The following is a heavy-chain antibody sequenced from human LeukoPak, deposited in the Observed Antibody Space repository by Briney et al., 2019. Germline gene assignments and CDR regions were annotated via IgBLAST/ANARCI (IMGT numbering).Heavy chain of an antibody. V-gene: IGHV3-33*06. D-gene: IGHD1-14*01. J-gene: IGHJ5*02. CDR2: IWYDGTNK. Sequence: GGSLRLSCAVSGFTFSDYGMHWVRQAPGKGLEWVAVIWYDGTNKYYADSVEGRFTISRDNSKNTLYLQMDSLRAEDTALYYCAKGSGINHYHWIDPWGQGTLVTVSS. CDR1: GFTFSDYG. CDR3: AKGSGINHYHWIDP.